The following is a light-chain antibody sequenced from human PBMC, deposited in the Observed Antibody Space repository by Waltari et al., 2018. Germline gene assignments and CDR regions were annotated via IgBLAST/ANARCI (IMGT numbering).Light chain of an antibody. Sequence: IQLTQSPSSLSAFVGDRVTITCRASQTINTYLVWYQQKPGKAPNLLIYAASTLQSGVPSRFGGSGSGTEFTLTIRSLQPEDFATYYCQQLQSYPITFGGGTKVEI. CDR1: QTINTY. CDR3: QQLQSYPIT. CDR2: AAS. V-gene: IGKV1-9*01. J-gene: IGKJ4*01.